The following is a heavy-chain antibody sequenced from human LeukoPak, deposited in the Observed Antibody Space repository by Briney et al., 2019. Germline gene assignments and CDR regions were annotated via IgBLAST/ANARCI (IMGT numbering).Heavy chain of an antibody. CDR3: AKGSGYKAQYYYYYMDV. Sequence: GGSLRLSCAASGFTFSSYGMHWVRQAPGKGLDGVAFIRYDGSNKYYADSVKGRFTISRDNSKTTLYLHVNSLRPEDTAVYYCAKGSGYKAQYYYYYMDVWGKGTTVTISS. CDR2: IRYDGSNK. D-gene: IGHD5-12*01. J-gene: IGHJ6*03. V-gene: IGHV3-30*02. CDR1: GFTFSSYG.